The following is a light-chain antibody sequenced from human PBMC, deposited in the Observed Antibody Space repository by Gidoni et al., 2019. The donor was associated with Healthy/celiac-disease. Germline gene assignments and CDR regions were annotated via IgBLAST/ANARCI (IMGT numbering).Light chain of an antibody. Sequence: QSALTQPASVSGAPGQSITISFTGTSSDVGDYNYVSWYQQHPGKAPKLMVYDVSNRPSGVSNRFSGSKSGNTASLTISGLQAEDEADYYCSSYTSSSTLEYVFGTGTKVTVL. J-gene: IGLJ1*01. CDR2: DVS. CDR1: SSDVGDYNY. V-gene: IGLV2-14*03. CDR3: SSYTSSSTLEYV.